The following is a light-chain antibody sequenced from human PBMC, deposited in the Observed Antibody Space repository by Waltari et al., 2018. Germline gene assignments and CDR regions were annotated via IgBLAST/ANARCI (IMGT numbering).Light chain of an antibody. CDR3: QSDDSNLRGLG. V-gene: IGLV1-40*01. Sequence: QSVLTQPPSVSGAPGQRVTISCTGTSFHIRAGYALHWYQQLPGAAPKLLIYGNTQRPAGVPDRFSGPESGTSASLATTRLQAGDEADDDCQSDDSNLRGLGFGGGTKLTVL. J-gene: IGLJ3*02. CDR1: SFHIRAGYA. CDR2: GNT.